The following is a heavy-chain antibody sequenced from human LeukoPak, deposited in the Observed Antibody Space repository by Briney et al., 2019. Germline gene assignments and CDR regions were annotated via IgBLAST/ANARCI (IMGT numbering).Heavy chain of an antibody. CDR1: GYTFTGYY. V-gene: IGHV1-2*02. Sequence: ASVKGSCKASGYTFTGYYMHWVRQAPGQGLEWMGWINPNSGGTNYAQKFQGRVTMSRDTSISTAYMELSRLRSDDTAVYYCARYSGYDFNFAYWGQGTLVTVSS. CDR2: INPNSGGT. CDR3: ARYSGYDFNFAY. J-gene: IGHJ4*02. D-gene: IGHD5-12*01.